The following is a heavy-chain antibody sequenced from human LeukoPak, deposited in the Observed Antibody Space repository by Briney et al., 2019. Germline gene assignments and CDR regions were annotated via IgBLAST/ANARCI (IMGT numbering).Heavy chain of an antibody. CDR3: ARTPMYSSGWYCYFDY. CDR1: GGTFSSYA. D-gene: IGHD6-19*01. Sequence: SVKVSCKASGGTFSSYAISWVRQAPGQGLEWMGRIIPIFGTANYAQKFQGRVTITTDESTSTAYMELSSLRSEDTAVYYCARTPMYSSGWYCYFDYWGQGTLVTVPS. J-gene: IGHJ4*02. V-gene: IGHV1-69*05. CDR2: IIPIFGTA.